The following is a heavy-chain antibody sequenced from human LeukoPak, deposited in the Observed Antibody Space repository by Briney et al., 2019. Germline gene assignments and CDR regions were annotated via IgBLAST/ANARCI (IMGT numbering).Heavy chain of an antibody. D-gene: IGHD5/OR15-5a*01. V-gene: IGHV7-4-1*02. CDR3: ATVPFGVYKEVKDF. CDR2: ITTNTGNP. J-gene: IGHJ1*01. CDR1: GYTFSTSA. Sequence: APVKVSCKASGYTFSTSAMNRVRQAPGQRLEWEGWITTNTGNPTYAQGFRGRFVFSLDASVSTAFLQINSLKAEDTALYYCATVPFGVYKEVKDFWGQGTLVTVSS.